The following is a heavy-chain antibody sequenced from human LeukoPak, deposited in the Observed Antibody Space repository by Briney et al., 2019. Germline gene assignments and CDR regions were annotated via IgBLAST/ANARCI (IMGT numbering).Heavy chain of an antibody. D-gene: IGHD3-22*01. V-gene: IGHV1-69*04. CDR1: GGTFSSYA. Sequence: ASVKVSCKASGGTFSSYAISWVRQAPGQGLEWMGRIIPILGIANYAQKLQGRVTMTTDTSTSTAYMELRSLRSDDTAVYYCARDRYYDSSGHWGQGTLVTVSS. J-gene: IGHJ4*02. CDR2: IIPILGIA. CDR3: ARDRYYDSSGH.